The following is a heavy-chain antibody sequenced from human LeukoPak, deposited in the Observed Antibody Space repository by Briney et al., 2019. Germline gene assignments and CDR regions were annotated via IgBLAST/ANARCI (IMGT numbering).Heavy chain of an antibody. J-gene: IGHJ4*02. CDR3: ARAAYCSGGSCYYFDY. CDR2: ISHDGGNK. CDR1: GFTFSSSA. Sequence: GGSLRLSCAASGFTFSSSAMHWVRQAPGKGLEWVAVISHDGGNKYYADSVKGRFTISRDNSKNTLYLQMNSLRAEDTAVYYCARAAYCSGGSCYYFDYWGQGTLVTVSS. V-gene: IGHV3-30*14. D-gene: IGHD2-15*01.